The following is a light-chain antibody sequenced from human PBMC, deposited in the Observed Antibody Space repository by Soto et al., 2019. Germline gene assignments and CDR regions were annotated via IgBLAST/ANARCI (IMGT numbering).Light chain of an antibody. CDR3: QQRSNWPPIT. Sequence: EIVLTQSPATLSLSPGERATLSCMASQTIDSYLAWYQQKPGQAPRLLIYDVSNRATGIPARFSGSGSGTDFTLTISSLEPEDFAVYYCQQRSNWPPITFGQGTRLEIK. CDR2: DVS. CDR1: QTIDSY. J-gene: IGKJ5*01. V-gene: IGKV3-11*01.